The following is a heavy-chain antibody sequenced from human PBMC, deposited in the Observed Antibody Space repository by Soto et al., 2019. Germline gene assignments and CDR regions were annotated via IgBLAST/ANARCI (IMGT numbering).Heavy chain of an antibody. Sequence: PGESLKISCKGSGYSFTSYWIGWVRQMPGKGLEWMGIIYPGDSDTRYSPSFQGQVTISADKSISTAYLQWSSLKASDTAMYYCARLSNPEDSVVVPAARFDYFDYWGQGTLVTVSS. CDR1: GYSFTSYW. CDR2: IYPGDSDT. J-gene: IGHJ4*02. CDR3: ARLSNPEDSVVVPAARFDYFDY. D-gene: IGHD2-2*01. V-gene: IGHV5-51*01.